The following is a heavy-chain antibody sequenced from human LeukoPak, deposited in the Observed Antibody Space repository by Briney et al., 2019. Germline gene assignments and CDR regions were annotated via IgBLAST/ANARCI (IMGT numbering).Heavy chain of an antibody. CDR1: GFTFSSYS. CDR3: ARGLNWKYGWFDP. CDR2: ISSSSSYI. V-gene: IGHV3-21*01. J-gene: IGHJ5*02. Sequence: GGSLRLSCAASGFTFSSYSMNWVRQAPGKGLEWVSCISSSSSYIYYADSVKGRFAISRDNAKNSLYLQMNSLRAEDTAVYYCARGLNWKYGWFDPWGQGTLVTVSS. D-gene: IGHD1-7*01.